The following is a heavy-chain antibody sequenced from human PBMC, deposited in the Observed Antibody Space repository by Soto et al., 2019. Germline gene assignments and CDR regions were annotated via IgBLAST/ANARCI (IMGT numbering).Heavy chain of an antibody. CDR1: GGSLSNYG. CDR2: IIPVFGTA. D-gene: IGHD4-17*01. Sequence: QVQLVQSGAEVKTPGSSVKVSCKASGGSLSNYGISWVRQAPGQGLEWMGGIIPVFGTANYAQKFQGRVTITAEESTNIVYMDVTSLRSEDTAVYYCARGDATKIVVTTYYAMDVWGQGTTVTVSS. V-gene: IGHV1-69*12. CDR3: ARGDATKIVVTTYYAMDV. J-gene: IGHJ6*02.